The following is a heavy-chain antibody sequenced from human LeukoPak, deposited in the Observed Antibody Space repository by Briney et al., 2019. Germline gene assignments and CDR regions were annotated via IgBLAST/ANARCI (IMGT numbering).Heavy chain of an antibody. CDR1: GGTFSSYA. V-gene: IGHV1-69*04. CDR3: ARYKVIIAVGPEDAFDI. CDR2: IIPILGIA. J-gene: IGHJ3*02. Sequence: GASVKVSCKASGGTFSSYAISWVRQAPGQGLEWMGRIIPILGIANYAQKFQGRVTITADKSTSTAYMELSSLRSEDTAVYYCARYKVIIAVGPEDAFDIWGQGTMVTVSS. D-gene: IGHD6-19*01.